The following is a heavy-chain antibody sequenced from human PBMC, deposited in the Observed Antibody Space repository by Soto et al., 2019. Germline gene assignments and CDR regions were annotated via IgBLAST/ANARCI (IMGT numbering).Heavy chain of an antibody. Sequence: EMQLVESGGGLVQPGRSLRLSCAASGFIFDDYAMYWVRQAPGKGLEWVSVINWNSASRAYADSVKGRFTISRDNAKNSLYLQMNSLRIEDTALYYCAKGGSAGFMAAAGTGNWFAPWGQGTLVTVSS. D-gene: IGHD6-13*01. CDR3: AKGGSAGFMAAAGTGNWFAP. CDR1: GFIFDDYA. V-gene: IGHV3-9*01. CDR2: INWNSASR. J-gene: IGHJ5*02.